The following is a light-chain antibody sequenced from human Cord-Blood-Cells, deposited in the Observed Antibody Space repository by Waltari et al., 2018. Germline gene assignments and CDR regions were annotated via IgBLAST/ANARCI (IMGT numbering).Light chain of an antibody. CDR3: SLYTSSSTYV. CDR2: DVS. V-gene: IGLV2-14*03. CDR1: SSDVGGYNY. Sequence: SALTQPASVSGSPGQSITISCTGTSSDVGGYNYVSWYQQHPGKAPKLMIYDVSNRPAGVSNRFSGSKSGNTASLTISGLHAEDEADYYCSLYTSSSTYVVGTGTKVTVL. J-gene: IGLJ1*01.